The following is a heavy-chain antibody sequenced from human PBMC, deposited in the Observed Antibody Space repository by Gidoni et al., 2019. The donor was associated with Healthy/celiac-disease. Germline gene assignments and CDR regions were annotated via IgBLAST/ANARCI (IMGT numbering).Heavy chain of an antibody. CDR3: ARRRSSGWSPFDY. J-gene: IGHJ4*02. Sequence: QVQLQESGPGLVKPSETLSLTCTVSGGSISSYYWSWIRQPPGKGLEWIGYIYYSGSTNYNPSLKSRVTISVDTSKNQFSLKLSSVTAADTAVYYCARRRSSGWSPFDYWGQGTLVTVSS. CDR1: GGSISSYY. V-gene: IGHV4-59*01. CDR2: IYYSGST. D-gene: IGHD6-19*01.